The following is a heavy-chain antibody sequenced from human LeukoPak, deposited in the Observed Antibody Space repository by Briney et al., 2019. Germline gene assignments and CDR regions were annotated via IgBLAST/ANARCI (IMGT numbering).Heavy chain of an antibody. D-gene: IGHD1-1*01. J-gene: IGHJ4*02. Sequence: SGGSLRLSCAASGFTFSDYYMSWIRQAPGKGLELVSYTSSTSSTIFYADSVKGRFTISRDNAKNSLYLQMNSLRTEDTALYFCARLWNYDYWGQGTLVTVSS. CDR2: TSSTSSTI. CDR1: GFTFSDYY. CDR3: ARLWNYDY. V-gene: IGHV3-11*01.